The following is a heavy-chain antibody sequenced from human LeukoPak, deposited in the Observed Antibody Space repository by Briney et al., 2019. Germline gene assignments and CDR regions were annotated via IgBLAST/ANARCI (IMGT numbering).Heavy chain of an antibody. CDR1: GFTFSSYA. CDR3: ARVGGHYDFWSGYYTRYYMDV. J-gene: IGHJ6*03. D-gene: IGHD3-3*01. CDR2: IKQDGSEN. Sequence: GGSLRLSCAASGFTFSSYAMHWVRQAPGKGLEWVANIKQDGSENYYVDSVKGRFTISRDNAKNSLYLQMNSLRAEDTAVYYCARVGGHYDFWSGYYTRYYMDVWGKGTTVTVSS. V-gene: IGHV3-7*01.